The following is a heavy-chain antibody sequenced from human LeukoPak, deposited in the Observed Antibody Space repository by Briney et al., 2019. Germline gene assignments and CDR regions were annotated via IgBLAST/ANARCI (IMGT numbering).Heavy chain of an antibody. D-gene: IGHD1-7*01. CDR1: GFTFSTSG. Sequence: PGGSLRLSCAASGFTFSTSGMHWVRQVPGKGLEWVAFISYDGSTKHYGDSVKGRFTISRDNSKNTLYLQLNSLRSEDTAVYYCANGAGTTFSSFGFWGQGTMVTVSS. CDR2: ISYDGSTK. J-gene: IGHJ3*01. V-gene: IGHV3-30*18. CDR3: ANGAGTTFSSFGF.